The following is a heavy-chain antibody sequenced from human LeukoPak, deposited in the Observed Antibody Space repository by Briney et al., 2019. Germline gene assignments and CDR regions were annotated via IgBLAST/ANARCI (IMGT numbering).Heavy chain of an antibody. CDR2: ISYDGSNK. CDR3: AKAESGWETDGFDI. D-gene: IGHD6-19*01. J-gene: IGHJ3*02. CDR1: GFTFSSYG. Sequence: GSLRLSCAASGFTFSSYGMHWVRQAPGKGLEWGAVISYDGSNKYYADSVKGRFTISRDNSKNTLYLQMNSLRAEDTAVYYCAKAESGWETDGFDIWGQGTMVTVSS. V-gene: IGHV3-30*18.